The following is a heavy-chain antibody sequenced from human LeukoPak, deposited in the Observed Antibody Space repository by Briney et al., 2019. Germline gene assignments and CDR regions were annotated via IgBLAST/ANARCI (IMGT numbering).Heavy chain of an antibody. CDR2: ISGGGGST. J-gene: IGHJ5*02. Sequence: GGSLRLSCAASGFTFSNYGMNWVRQAPGKGLEWVSTISGGGGSTYYADSVKGRFTISRDNSKNTLYLQMNSLRAEDTAIYYCEKSSGGSYSWFDPWGQGTLVTVSS. D-gene: IGHD2-15*01. V-gene: IGHV3-23*01. CDR3: EKSSGGSYSWFDP. CDR1: GFTFSNYG.